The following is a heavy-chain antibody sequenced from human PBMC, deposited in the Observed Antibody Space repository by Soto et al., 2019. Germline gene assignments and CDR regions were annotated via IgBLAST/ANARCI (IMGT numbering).Heavy chain of an antibody. V-gene: IGHV3-74*01. D-gene: IGHD5-12*01. Sequence: EVQLVESGGGLVQPGGSLRLSCAASGFTFSSYWMHWVRQAPGKGLVWVSRINSDGSSTTYADSVKGRFTISRDNAKNTLYLQRHSLRAEDTAVYYCVRVPTGGYAFSLDDYWGQGTLVTVSS. CDR2: INSDGSST. J-gene: IGHJ4*02. CDR1: GFTFSSYW. CDR3: VRVPTGGYAFSLDDY.